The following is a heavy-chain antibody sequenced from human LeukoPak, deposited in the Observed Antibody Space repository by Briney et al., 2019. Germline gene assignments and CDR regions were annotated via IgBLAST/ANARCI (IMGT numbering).Heavy chain of an antibody. J-gene: IGHJ3*02. CDR1: GYTFSSYD. D-gene: IGHD3-9*01. V-gene: IGHV1-2*02. Sequence: VASVKVSCKASGYTFSSYDINWVRQATGQGLEWVGWINPNSGGTNYAQKFQGRVTMTRDTSISTAYMELSRLRSDDTAVYYCARDLSRYYDILTNAFDIWGQGTMVTVSS. CDR3: ARDLSRYYDILTNAFDI. CDR2: INPNSGGT.